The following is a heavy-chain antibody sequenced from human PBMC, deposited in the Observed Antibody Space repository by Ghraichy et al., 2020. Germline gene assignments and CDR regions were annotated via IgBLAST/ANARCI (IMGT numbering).Heavy chain of an antibody. J-gene: IGHJ4*02. D-gene: IGHD6-19*01. CDR3: AKETDTSGWYSADY. CDR2: IRGSGVKT. CDR1: GFTFSNYA. Sequence: GSLRLSCAASGFTFSNYAMSWLRKAPGKGLEWVSAIRGSGVKTYYADSVKGRFTVSRDNSKNSLYLQMNSLRVEDAAVYYCAKETDTSGWYSADYWGQGTLVTVSS. V-gene: IGHV3-23*01.